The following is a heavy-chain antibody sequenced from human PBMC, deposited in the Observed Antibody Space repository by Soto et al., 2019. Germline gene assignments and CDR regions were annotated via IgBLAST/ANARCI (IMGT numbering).Heavy chain of an antibody. Sequence: GGSLRLSCAASGFTFSNAWMSWVRQAPGKGLEWVGRIKSKTDGGATDYAAPVKGRVTISRDDSENTLYLQMNSLKTEDTAVYYCTRHSGYDLAYWGQGTPVTVSS. D-gene: IGHD5-12*01. CDR2: IKSKTDGGAT. CDR1: GFTFSNAW. J-gene: IGHJ4*02. V-gene: IGHV3-15*01. CDR3: TRHSGYDLAY.